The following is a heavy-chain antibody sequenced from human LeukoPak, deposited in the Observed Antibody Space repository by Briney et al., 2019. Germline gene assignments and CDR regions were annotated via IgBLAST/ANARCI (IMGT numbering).Heavy chain of an antibody. V-gene: IGHV7-4-1*01. CDR2: INTNTGNP. D-gene: IGHD3-22*01. Sequence: ASVKVSCKASENTFTTNSINWVRQAPGQGLEWMGWINTNTGNPTYAPGLTGRFVFSLDTSVSTAYLHIGSLKPDDTAVYYCTRGAYDSSGYHAFDHWGQGTLVTVS. CDR1: ENTFTTNS. CDR3: TRGAYDSSGYHAFDH. J-gene: IGHJ4*02.